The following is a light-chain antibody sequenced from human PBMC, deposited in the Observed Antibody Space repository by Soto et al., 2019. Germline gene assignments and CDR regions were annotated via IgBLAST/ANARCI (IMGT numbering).Light chain of an antibody. CDR3: QVWDSSTV. V-gene: IGLV3-9*01. CDR2: RDS. CDR1: NIGSKN. Sequence: SYELTQPLSVSVALGQTARITCGGNNIGSKNVHWYQQKPGQAPVLVIYRDSNRPSGIPERFSGSNSGNTATLTISRAQAGDEADYYCQVWDSSTVFGGGTRSPS. J-gene: IGLJ2*01.